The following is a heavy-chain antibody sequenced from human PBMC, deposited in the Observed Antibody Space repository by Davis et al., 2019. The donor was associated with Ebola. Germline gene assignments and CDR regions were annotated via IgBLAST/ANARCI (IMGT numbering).Heavy chain of an antibody. CDR3: AKVTYGGGDCSAFDY. CDR1: GFTFSSYS. D-gene: IGHD2-21*01. CDR2: ISSSSSNI. V-gene: IGHV3-21*04. Sequence: GESLKISCAASGFTFSSYSMNWVRQAPGNGLEWVSSISSSSSNIYYADSVKGRFTISRDNAKNSLYLQMNSLRAEDTALYYCAKVTYGGGDCSAFDYWGQGPLVTVSS. J-gene: IGHJ4*02.